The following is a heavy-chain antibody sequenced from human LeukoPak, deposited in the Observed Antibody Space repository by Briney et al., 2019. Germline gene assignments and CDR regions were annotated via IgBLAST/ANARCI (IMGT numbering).Heavy chain of an antibody. V-gene: IGHV5-51*01. J-gene: IGHJ3*02. D-gene: IGHD2-8*01. CDR3: ARRRMATDAFDI. CDR2: IYPGDSDT. CDR1: GYSFTSHW. Sequence: GESLKISCKASGYSFTSHWIAWVRQMPGKGLEWMGIIYPGDSDTRYSPSFQGQVTISADKSISTAYLQWSSLKASDTAMYYCARRRMATDAFDIWGQGTMVTVSS.